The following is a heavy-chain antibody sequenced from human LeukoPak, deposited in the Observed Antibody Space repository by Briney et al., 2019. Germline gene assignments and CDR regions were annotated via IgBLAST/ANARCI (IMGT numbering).Heavy chain of an antibody. Sequence: SVKVSCKASGGTFSSYEISWVRQAPGQGLEWMGGITPMFGIAKYAQKFQGRVTISAVESMSTVHMELSSLRSEDTAVYYCARGAPTYYYDSSGYYYAYWGQGTLVTVSS. J-gene: IGHJ4*02. CDR1: GGTFSSYE. CDR2: ITPMFGIA. V-gene: IGHV1-69*13. D-gene: IGHD3-22*01. CDR3: ARGAPTYYYDSSGYYYAY.